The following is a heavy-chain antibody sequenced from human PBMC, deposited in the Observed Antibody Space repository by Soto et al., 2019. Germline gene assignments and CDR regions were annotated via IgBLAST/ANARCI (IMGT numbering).Heavy chain of an antibody. CDR3: ARDLNYYDSSGEPWFDP. Sequence: SETLSLTCTVSGGSISSYYWSWIRQPPGKGLEWIGYIYYSGSTNYNPSLKSRVTISVDTSKNQFSLKLSSVTAADTAVYYCARDLNYYDSSGEPWFDPWGQGTLVTVSS. CDR1: GGSISSYY. V-gene: IGHV4-59*01. D-gene: IGHD3-22*01. J-gene: IGHJ5*02. CDR2: IYYSGST.